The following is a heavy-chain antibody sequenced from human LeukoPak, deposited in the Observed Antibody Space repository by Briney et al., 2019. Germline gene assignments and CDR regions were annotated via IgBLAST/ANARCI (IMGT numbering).Heavy chain of an antibody. V-gene: IGHV3-21*01. CDR1: GFTFSSYS. J-gene: IGHJ4*02. D-gene: IGHD3-3*01. Sequence: PGGSLRLSCAASGFTFSSYSMNWVRQAPGKGLEWVSSISSSSSYIYYADSVKGRFTISRDNAKNSLYLQMNSLRAEDTAVYYCARDGPPEYYDFWSGYYVYWGQGTLVTVSS. CDR2: ISSSSSYI. CDR3: ARDGPPEYYDFWSGYYVY.